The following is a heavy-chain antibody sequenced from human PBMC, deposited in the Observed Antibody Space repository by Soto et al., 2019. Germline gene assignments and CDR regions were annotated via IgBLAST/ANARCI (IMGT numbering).Heavy chain of an antibody. J-gene: IGHJ4*02. CDR1: GFTFRNFG. V-gene: IGHV3-30*18. CDR2: ISYDGTNK. CDR3: AKAVHPFVVVTASDY. Sequence: GGSLRLSCAASGFTFRNFGMHWVRQAPGKGLGWVAVISYDGTNKYYADSVKGRFTISRDNSKNTLYLQINSLRAEDTAVYYCAKAVHPFVVVTASDYWGQGTLVTVFS. D-gene: IGHD2-21*02.